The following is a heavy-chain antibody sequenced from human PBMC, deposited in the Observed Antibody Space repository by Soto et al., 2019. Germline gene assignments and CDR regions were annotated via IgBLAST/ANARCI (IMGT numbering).Heavy chain of an antibody. CDR3: THIYDFWSGDDQGGFDY. V-gene: IGHV3-73*01. J-gene: IGHJ4*02. CDR2: IRSKANSYAT. D-gene: IGHD3-3*01. CDR1: GFTFSGSA. Sequence: LRLSCAASGFTFSGSAMHWVRQASGKGLEWVGRIRSKANSYATAYAASVKGRFTISRDDSKNTAYLQMNSLKTEDTAVYYCTHIYDFWSGDDQGGFDYWGQGTLVTVSS.